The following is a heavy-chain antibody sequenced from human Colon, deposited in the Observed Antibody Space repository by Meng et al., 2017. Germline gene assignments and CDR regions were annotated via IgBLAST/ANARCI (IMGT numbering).Heavy chain of an antibody. D-gene: IGHD5-18*01. CDR1: GFTFSNSA. J-gene: IGHJ4*02. CDR3: AKSFYGFSYGKIDY. V-gene: IGHV3-23*01. CDR2: IIRSGGST. Sequence: GGSLRLSCAASGFTFSNSAMNWVRQAPGKGLELVSSIIRSGGSTYYADSVKGRFTISRDNSKNTLYLQMNSLRAEDTSVYYCAKSFYGFSYGKIDYWGQGTLVTVSS.